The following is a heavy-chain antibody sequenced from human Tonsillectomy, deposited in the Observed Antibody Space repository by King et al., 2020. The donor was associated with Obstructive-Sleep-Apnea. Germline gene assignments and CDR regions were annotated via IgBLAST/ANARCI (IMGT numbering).Heavy chain of an antibody. CDR1: GGSLSNYA. CDR2: IIPLFGIA. J-gene: IGHJ6*02. Sequence: VQLVESGAEVKKPGSAVKVSCKASGGSLSNYAVSWVRQAPGQGLEWMGGIIPLFGIANYAQSFQDRVTITADESTSTAYLVLSSLRAGDTAIYYCAGARTVTHNHHFGMDVWGQGTTVTVS. D-gene: IGHD4-17*01. V-gene: IGHV1-69*01. CDR3: AGARTVTHNHHFGMDV.